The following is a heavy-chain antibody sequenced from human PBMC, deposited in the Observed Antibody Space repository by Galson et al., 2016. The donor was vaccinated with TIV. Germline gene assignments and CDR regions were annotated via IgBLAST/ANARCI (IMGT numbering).Heavy chain of an antibody. Sequence: SLRLSCAASEINFSRFWMHWVRQVPGKGLMWVSRITDDGSDTVYADSVRGRFTISRDNAMDTLYLQMDSLRAEDTGVYYCARGRRYYGVDVWGQGTTVTVS. CDR2: ITDDGSDT. D-gene: IGHD2-15*01. J-gene: IGHJ6*02. V-gene: IGHV3-74*01. CDR1: EINFSRFW. CDR3: ARGRRYYGVDV.